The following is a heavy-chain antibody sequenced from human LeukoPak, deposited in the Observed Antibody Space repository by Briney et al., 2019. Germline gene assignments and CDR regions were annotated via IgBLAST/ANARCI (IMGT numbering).Heavy chain of an antibody. Sequence: SETLSLTCTVSGGSISSNNYFWGWIRQPPGKGLEWIGSISYSGSTYYNPSLKSRVTISVDTSKNQFSLKLSSVTAADTAVYYCARLTPYSGSPLGDYWGQGTLVTVSS. J-gene: IGHJ4*02. CDR2: ISYSGST. CDR1: GGSISSNNYF. V-gene: IGHV4-39*01. CDR3: ARLTPYSGSPLGDY. D-gene: IGHD1-26*01.